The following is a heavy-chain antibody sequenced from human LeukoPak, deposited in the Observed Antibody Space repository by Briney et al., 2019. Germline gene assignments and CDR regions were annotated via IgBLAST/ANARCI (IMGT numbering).Heavy chain of an antibody. Sequence: SETLSLTCTVSGGSVSSGSYYWSWIRQPPGRGLERIGYIYYSGSTNYNPSLKSRVTISVDTSKNQFSLKLSSVTAADTAVYYCARSAVAATVSYFQHWGQGTLVTVSS. J-gene: IGHJ1*01. D-gene: IGHD2-15*01. V-gene: IGHV4-61*01. CDR2: IYYSGST. CDR1: GGSVSSGSYY. CDR3: ARSAVAATVSYFQH.